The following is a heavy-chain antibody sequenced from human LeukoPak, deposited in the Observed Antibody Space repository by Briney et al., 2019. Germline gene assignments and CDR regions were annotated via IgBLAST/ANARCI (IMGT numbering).Heavy chain of an antibody. CDR3: ARGPGSSGGAYVGDY. D-gene: IGHD3-22*01. CDR1: GFTFGSYS. J-gene: IGHJ4*01. CDR2: ISSSSSYT. Sequence: GGSLRLSCAASGFTFGSYSMNWVRQAPGKGLEWVSSISSSSSYTYYADSVKGRFTISRDNAKNSLYLQMNSLRAEDTALYYCARGPGSSGGAYVGDYWGPGTLVTVSS. V-gene: IGHV3-21*01.